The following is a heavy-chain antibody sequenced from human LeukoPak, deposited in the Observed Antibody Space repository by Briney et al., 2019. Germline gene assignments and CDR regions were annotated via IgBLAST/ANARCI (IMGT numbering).Heavy chain of an antibody. J-gene: IGHJ3*02. D-gene: IGHD2-2*02. CDR2: ISYDGSNK. Sequence: GGSLRLSCAASGFTSSSYAMHWVRQAPGKGLEWVAVISYDGSNKYYADSVKGRFTISRDNSKNTLYLQMNSLRAEDMAVYYCARERGERYCSSTSCYTSAFDIWGQGTMVIVSS. CDR1: GFTSSSYA. V-gene: IGHV3-30*01. CDR3: ARERGERYCSSTSCYTSAFDI.